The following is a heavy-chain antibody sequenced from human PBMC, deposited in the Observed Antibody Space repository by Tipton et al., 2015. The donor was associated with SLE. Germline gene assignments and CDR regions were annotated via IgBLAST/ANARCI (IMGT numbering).Heavy chain of an antibody. V-gene: IGHV3-53*05. Sequence: SLRLSCAASGFTVSSNYMSWVRQAPGKGLEWVSVIYSGGSTYYADSVRGRFTISRDNSKNTLYLQMNSLRAEDTAVYYCARHPGARHFDYWGQGTLVTVSS. J-gene: IGHJ4*02. CDR3: ARHPGARHFDY. CDR2: IYSGGST. CDR1: GFTVSSNY. D-gene: IGHD6-6*01.